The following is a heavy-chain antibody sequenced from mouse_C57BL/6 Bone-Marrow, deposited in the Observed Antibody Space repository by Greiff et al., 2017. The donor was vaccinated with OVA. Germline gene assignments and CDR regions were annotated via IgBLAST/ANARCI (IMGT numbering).Heavy chain of an antibody. CDR3: ARQGPNGYPFAY. Sequence: DVMLVESGGGLVQPGESLKLSCESNEYEFPSHDMSWVRKTPEKRLELVAAINSDGGSTYYPDTMERRFIISRDNTKKTLYLQMSRLRSEDTALYYCARQGPNGYPFAYWGQGTLVTVSA. J-gene: IGHJ3*01. CDR1: EYEFPSHD. D-gene: IGHD2-2*01. V-gene: IGHV5-2*01. CDR2: INSDGGST.